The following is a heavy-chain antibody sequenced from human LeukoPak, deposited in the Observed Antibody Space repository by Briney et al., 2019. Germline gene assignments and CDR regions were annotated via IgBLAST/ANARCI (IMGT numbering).Heavy chain of an antibody. CDR2: ISSSGSTI. CDR3: AKEESSSGWYSSDYYYYMDV. D-gene: IGHD6-19*01. V-gene: IGHV3-48*03. CDR1: GFTFSSYE. Sequence: GGSLRLSCAASGFTFSSYEMNWVRQAPGKGLEWVSYISSSGSTIYYADSVKGRFTISRDNAKNSLYLQMNSLRAEDTAVYYCAKEESSSGWYSSDYYYYMDVWGKGTTVTVSS. J-gene: IGHJ6*03.